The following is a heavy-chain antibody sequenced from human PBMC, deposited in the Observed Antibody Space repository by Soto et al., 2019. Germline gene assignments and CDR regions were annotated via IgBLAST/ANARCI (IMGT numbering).Heavy chain of an antibody. V-gene: IGHV4-34*01. CDR3: ARGPMTTVHNWFDP. CDR1: GGSFSGYY. J-gene: IGHJ5*02. CDR2: INHSGST. D-gene: IGHD4-17*01. Sequence: SETLSLTCAVYGGSFSGYYWSWIRQPPGKGLEWIGEINHSGSTNYNPSLKSRVTISVDTSKNQFSLKLSSVTAADTAVYYCARGPMTTVHNWFDPWGQGTLVTVSS.